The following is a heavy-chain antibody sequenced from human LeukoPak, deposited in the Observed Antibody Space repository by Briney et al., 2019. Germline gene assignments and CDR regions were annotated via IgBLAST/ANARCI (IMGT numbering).Heavy chain of an antibody. CDR3: ARGARWAYYFDY. CDR1: GFTLASYS. Sequence: GGSLRLSCAASGFTLASYSMDWVRQAPGKGLEWVASISSSSSFVFYADSVKGRFTISRDNANNSVFLQMNNLRAEDSAIYYCARGARWAYYFDYWGQGSLVTVSS. J-gene: IGHJ4*02. D-gene: IGHD4-23*01. CDR2: ISSSSSFV. V-gene: IGHV3-21*04.